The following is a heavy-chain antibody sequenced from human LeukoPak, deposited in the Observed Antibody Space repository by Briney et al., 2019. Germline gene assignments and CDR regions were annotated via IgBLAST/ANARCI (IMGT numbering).Heavy chain of an antibody. CDR1: GGSISSGGYS. V-gene: IGHV4-30-2*01. Sequence: SQTLSLTCVVSGGSISSGGYSWSWIRQPPGKGLEWIGYIYHSGSTYYNPSLKSRVTISVDRSKNQFSLKLSSVTAADTAVYYCARTEGMVRGVIITNWFDPWGQGTLVTVSS. D-gene: IGHD3-10*01. CDR3: ARTEGMVRGVIITNWFDP. J-gene: IGHJ5*02. CDR2: IYHSGST.